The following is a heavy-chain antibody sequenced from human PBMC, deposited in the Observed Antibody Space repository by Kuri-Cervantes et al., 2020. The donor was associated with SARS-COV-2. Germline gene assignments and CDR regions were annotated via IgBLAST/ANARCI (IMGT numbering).Heavy chain of an antibody. V-gene: IGHV3-73*01. CDR1: GFTFSASA. Sequence: GSLKISCAASGFTFSASAIHWVRQASGKGLEWVGRVRGKANNYATAYAASVKGRFTISRDDSKNMAYLQMNSLKTEDTAVYYCTTLIDYWGQGALVTVSS. J-gene: IGHJ4*02. CDR2: VRGKANNYAT. CDR3: TTLIDY.